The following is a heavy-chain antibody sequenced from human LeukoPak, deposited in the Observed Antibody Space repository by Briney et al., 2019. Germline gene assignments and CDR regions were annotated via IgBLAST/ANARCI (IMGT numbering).Heavy chain of an antibody. CDR3: ARGAWYYDSSGYYYVRDHDY. Sequence: SVKVSCKASGGTFSSYAISWVRQAPGQGLEWMGRIIPIFGTANYAQKFQGRVTITTDESTSTAYRELSSLRSEDTAVYYCARGAWYYDSSGYYYVRDHDYWGQGTLVTVSS. V-gene: IGHV1-69*05. CDR1: GGTFSSYA. D-gene: IGHD3-22*01. CDR2: IIPIFGTA. J-gene: IGHJ4*02.